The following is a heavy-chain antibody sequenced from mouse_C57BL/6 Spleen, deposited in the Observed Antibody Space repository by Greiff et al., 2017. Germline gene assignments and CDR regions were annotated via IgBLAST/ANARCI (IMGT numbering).Heavy chain of an antibody. CDR3: ARREVYDYGDYAMDY. V-gene: IGHV1-72*01. D-gene: IGHD2-4*01. J-gene: IGHJ4*01. CDR1: GYTFTSYW. Sequence: QVQLQQPGAELVKPGASVKLSCKASGYTFTSYWMHWVKQRPGRGLEWIGRIDPNSGGTKYNEKFKSKATLTVDKPSSTAYMQLSSLTSEDSAVYYCARREVYDYGDYAMDYWGQGTSVTVSS. CDR2: IDPNSGGT.